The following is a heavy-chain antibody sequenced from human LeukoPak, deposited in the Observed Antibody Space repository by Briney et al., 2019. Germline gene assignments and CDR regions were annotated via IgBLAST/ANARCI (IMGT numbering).Heavy chain of an antibody. CDR1: GFTFSSYS. CDR2: ISSSSSYI. D-gene: IGHD3-10*01. Sequence: GGSLRLSCAASGFTFSSYSMNWVRQAPGKGLEWVSSISSSSSYIYYADSVKGRFTISRDNAKNSLYLQMNSLRAEDTAVYYCARDFDYGSGSSLYFDYWGQGTLVTVSS. V-gene: IGHV3-21*01. CDR3: ARDFDYGSGSSLYFDY. J-gene: IGHJ4*02.